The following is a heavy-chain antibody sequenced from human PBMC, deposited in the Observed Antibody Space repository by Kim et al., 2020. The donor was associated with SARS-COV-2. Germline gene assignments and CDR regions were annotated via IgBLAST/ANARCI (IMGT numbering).Heavy chain of an antibody. CDR1: GYTFTSYY. Sequence: ASVKVSCKASGYTFTSYYMHWVRQAPGQGLEWMGIINPSGGSTSYAQKFQGRVTMTRDTSTSTVYMELSSLRSEDTAVYYCASGTTVTNYYYGMDVWGQGTTVTVSS. V-gene: IGHV1-46*01. D-gene: IGHD4-17*01. J-gene: IGHJ6*02. CDR2: INPSGGST. CDR3: ASGTTVTNYYYGMDV.